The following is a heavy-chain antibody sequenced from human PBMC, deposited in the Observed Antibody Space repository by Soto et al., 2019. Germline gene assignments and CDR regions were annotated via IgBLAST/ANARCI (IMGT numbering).Heavy chain of an antibody. CDR2: ISSSGTT. CDR1: GGSVSSGPYH. J-gene: IGHJ4*02. CDR3: LRSHGAY. D-gene: IGHD2-8*01. V-gene: IGHV4-61*01. Sequence: QVQLQESGPGLVKTSETLSLTRTVSGGSVSSGPYHWNWIRQPPGKGLEWIGHISSSGTTNYNPSLESRVTMSMDTSRNQFSLRVSSVTAADTAVYYCLRSHGAYWGQGILVTVSS.